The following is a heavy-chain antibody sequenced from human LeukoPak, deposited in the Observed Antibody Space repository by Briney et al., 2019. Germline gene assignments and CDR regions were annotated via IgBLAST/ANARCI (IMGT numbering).Heavy chain of an antibody. V-gene: IGHV3-21*01. Sequence: GGSLRLSCAASGFSFSTYSMNWVRQAPGKGLEWVSSLSSSSSYIYYADSVKGRFTISRDNAKNSLYLQMNSLRADDTAVYYCTKDAQRGFDYSNSFQFWGQGSLVTVSS. CDR2: LSSSSSYI. D-gene: IGHD4-11*01. J-gene: IGHJ4*02. CDR1: GFSFSTYS. CDR3: TKDAQRGFDYSNSFQF.